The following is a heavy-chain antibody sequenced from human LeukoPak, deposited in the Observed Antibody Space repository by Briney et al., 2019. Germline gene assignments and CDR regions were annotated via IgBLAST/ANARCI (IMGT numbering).Heavy chain of an antibody. CDR2: INPSDGST. D-gene: IGHD6-19*01. CDR1: GYTFTNYY. CDR3: ARGHSSGWLNFDY. J-gene: IGHJ4*02. V-gene: IGHV1-46*01. Sequence: ASVKVSCKASGYTFTNYYMHWVRQAPGRGLEWMGIINPSDGSTSYAQKFQGRVTVTRDTSTRTVYMELSSLTSEDTAVYYCARGHSSGWLNFDYWGQGTLVTVSS.